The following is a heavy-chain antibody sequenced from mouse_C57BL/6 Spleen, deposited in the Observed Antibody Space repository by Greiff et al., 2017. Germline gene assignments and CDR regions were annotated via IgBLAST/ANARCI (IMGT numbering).Heavy chain of an antibody. J-gene: IGHJ1*03. Sequence: QVQLQQPGAELVKPGASVKLSCKASGYTFTSYWMHWVKQRPGQGLEWIGMIHPNSGSTNYNEKFKSKATLTVDKSSSTANMQLSSLTSEDSAVYYCATTGSSYWYFDVWGTGTTVTVSS. CDR3: ATTGSSYWYFDV. D-gene: IGHD1-1*01. V-gene: IGHV1-64*01. CDR1: GYTFTSYW. CDR2: IHPNSGST.